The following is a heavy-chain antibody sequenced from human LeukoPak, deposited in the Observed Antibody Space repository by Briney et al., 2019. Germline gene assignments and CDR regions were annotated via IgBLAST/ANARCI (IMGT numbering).Heavy chain of an antibody. V-gene: IGHV1-2*02. CDR3: AREVRSGPVRYWFDP. J-gene: IGHJ5*02. Sequence: ASVKVSCKASGYTFTGYYTHWVRQAPGQGLEWMGWINPNSGGTNYAQKFQGRVTMTRDTSISTAYMELSRLRSDDTAVYYCAREVRSGPVRYWFDPWGQGTLVTVSS. CDR1: GYTFTGYY. CDR2: INPNSGGT.